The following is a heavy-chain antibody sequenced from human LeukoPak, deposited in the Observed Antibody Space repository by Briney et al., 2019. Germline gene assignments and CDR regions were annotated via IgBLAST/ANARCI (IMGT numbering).Heavy chain of an antibody. V-gene: IGHV1-69*13. Sequence: ASVKVSCKASGGTFSSDAISWVRQAPRQRLEWGGGIIPIVGTANYAQKFQGRVTITADETRSTAYMELSSLRYEDTAVYYCARGADCSSTSCYVLFSGWFDPWGQGTLVTVSS. CDR2: IIPIVGTA. D-gene: IGHD2-2*01. CDR1: GGTFSSDA. CDR3: ARGADCSSTSCYVLFSGWFDP. J-gene: IGHJ5*02.